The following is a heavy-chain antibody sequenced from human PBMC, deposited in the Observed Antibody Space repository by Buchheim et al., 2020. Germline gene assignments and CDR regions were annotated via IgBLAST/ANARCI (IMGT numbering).Heavy chain of an antibody. CDR1: GFTFSNYE. CDR3: EREGLVRSTDFDY. V-gene: IGHV3-48*03. J-gene: IGHJ4*02. D-gene: IGHD2-8*02. Sequence: EVQLVESGGGLVQPGGSLRLSCAASGFTFSNYEMNWVRQAPGKGLEWLSYIDGSGTAIYYADSVKGRFTISRDNAKNSLFLQMNSLRAEETAVYDCEREGLVRSTDFDYWGQGTL. CDR2: IDGSGTAI.